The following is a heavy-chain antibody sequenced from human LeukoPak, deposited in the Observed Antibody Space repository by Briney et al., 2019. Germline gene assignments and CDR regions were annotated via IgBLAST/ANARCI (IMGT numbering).Heavy chain of an antibody. CDR3: ASYAAAAGTFDY. D-gene: IGHD6-13*01. J-gene: IGHJ4*02. CDR1: GFTVSSNY. CDR2: IYSGGST. Sequence: GGSLRLSCAASGFTVSSNYTSWVRRAPGKGLEWVSVIYSGGSTYYADSVKGRFTISRDNSKNTLYLQMNSLRAEDTAVYYCASYAAAAGTFDYWGQGTLVTVSS. V-gene: IGHV3-66*01.